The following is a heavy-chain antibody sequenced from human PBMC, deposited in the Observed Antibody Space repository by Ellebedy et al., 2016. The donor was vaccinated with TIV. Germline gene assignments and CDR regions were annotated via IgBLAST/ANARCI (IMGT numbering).Heavy chain of an antibody. Sequence: PGGSLRLSCAVSGFPFSNYNMNWIRQAPGKGLEWVSSVNNVSTYMLYADSVKGRFTVSRDNAKNSLYLQMNSLRDEDTAVYYCARGPYDFWSGCFDNWGQGTLVTVSS. V-gene: IGHV3-21*01. CDR2: VNNVSTYM. CDR3: ARGPYDFWSGCFDN. CDR1: GFPFSNYN. D-gene: IGHD3-3*01. J-gene: IGHJ4*02.